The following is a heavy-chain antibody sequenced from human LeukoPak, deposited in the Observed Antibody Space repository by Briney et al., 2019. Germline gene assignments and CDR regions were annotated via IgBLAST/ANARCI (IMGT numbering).Heavy chain of an antibody. CDR2: IYYSGST. Sequence: PSETLSLTCTVSGGSISSYYWSWIRQPPGKGLEWIGYIYYSGSTNYNPSLKSRVTISVDTSKNQFSLKLSSVTAADTAVYYCARRNHSSSWYSYYFDYWGQGTLVTVSS. V-gene: IGHV4-59*08. J-gene: IGHJ4*02. D-gene: IGHD6-13*01. CDR1: GGSISSYY. CDR3: ARRNHSSSWYSYYFDY.